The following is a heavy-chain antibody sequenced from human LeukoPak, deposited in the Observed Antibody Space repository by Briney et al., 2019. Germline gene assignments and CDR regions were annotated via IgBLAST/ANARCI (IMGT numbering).Heavy chain of an antibody. V-gene: IGHV3-30*02. Sequence: GGSLRLSCAASGPTFSSYGMHWVRQAPGKGLEWVAFIQFDGSNKYYADSVKGRFTISRDNSKNTLYLQMNSLRVEDTAVYYCATAYFDSSGYSDYWGQGTLVTVSS. CDR2: IQFDGSNK. J-gene: IGHJ4*02. CDR3: ATAYFDSSGYSDY. CDR1: GPTFSSYG. D-gene: IGHD3-22*01.